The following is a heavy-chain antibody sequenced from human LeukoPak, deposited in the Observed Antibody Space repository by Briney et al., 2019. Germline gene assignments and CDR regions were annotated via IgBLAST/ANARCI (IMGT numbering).Heavy chain of an antibody. CDR1: GYTFTGYY. V-gene: IGHV1-2*02. CDR3: AREQLSSYYYDSRWFDP. D-gene: IGHD3-22*01. Sequence: ASVKVSCKASGYTFTGYYMHWVRQAPGQGLEWMGWINPNSGGTNYAQKFQGRVTMTRDTSISTAYMELSRLRSDDTAVYYCAREQLSSYYYDSRWFDPWGQGTLVTVSS. J-gene: IGHJ5*02. CDR2: INPNSGGT.